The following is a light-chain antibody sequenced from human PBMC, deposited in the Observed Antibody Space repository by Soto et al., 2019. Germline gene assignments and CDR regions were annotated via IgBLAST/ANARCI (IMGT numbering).Light chain of an antibody. CDR2: GAS. V-gene: IGKV3-15*01. J-gene: IGKJ4*01. CDR1: QSISDT. CDR3: QQYNFSPRT. Sequence: EIVMTQSPATLSVSPGGRATLSCRASQSISDTLAWYQQKPGQAPRLLIHGASTRAPGFPARFSGSGSGTDFTLTISSLQSEDFAVYHCQQYNFSPRTFGGGTKVDIK.